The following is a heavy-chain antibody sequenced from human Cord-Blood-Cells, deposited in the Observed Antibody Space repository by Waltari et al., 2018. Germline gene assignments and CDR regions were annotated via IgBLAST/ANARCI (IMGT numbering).Heavy chain of an antibody. CDR1: GGPISSGDYY. Sequence: QVQLQESGPGLVKPSQTLSLTCTVSGGPISSGDYYWSWIRQPPGKGLEWIGYIYYSGITYYNPSLKIRVTISVDTSKNQFSLKLSSVTAADTAVYYCARAYGGNPRDAFDIWGQGTMVTVSS. V-gene: IGHV4-30-4*01. D-gene: IGHD2-15*01. CDR3: ARAYGGNPRDAFDI. CDR2: IYYSGIT. J-gene: IGHJ3*02.